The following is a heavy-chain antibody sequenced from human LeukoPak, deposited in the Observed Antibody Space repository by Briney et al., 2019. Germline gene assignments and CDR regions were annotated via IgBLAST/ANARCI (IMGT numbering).Heavy chain of an antibody. Sequence: ASVKVSCKASGYNFAGSYMHWVRQAPGQGLEWMGWINLHSGGTNYAQKFQGRVTMTRDTSISTAYMELSKLRSDDTAAYYCARDLDGSPDYWGQGTLVTVSS. D-gene: IGHD3-10*01. CDR2: INLHSGGT. CDR3: ARDLDGSPDY. V-gene: IGHV1-2*02. J-gene: IGHJ4*02. CDR1: GYNFAGSY.